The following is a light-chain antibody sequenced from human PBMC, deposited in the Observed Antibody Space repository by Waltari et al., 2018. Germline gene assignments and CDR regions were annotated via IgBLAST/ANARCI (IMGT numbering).Light chain of an antibody. CDR3: QTGGFGIWV. J-gene: IGLJ3*02. Sequence: QLMLTQSPSASASLGASVRLTCTLSSGHSSYAVAWHQQQPEKGPRYLMKVNSDGSHIKGDWIPDRFSGSSSGAERYLTISSLQSEDEADYYCQTGGFGIWVFGGGTKLTVL. CDR2: VNSDGSH. CDR1: SGHSSYA. V-gene: IGLV4-69*01.